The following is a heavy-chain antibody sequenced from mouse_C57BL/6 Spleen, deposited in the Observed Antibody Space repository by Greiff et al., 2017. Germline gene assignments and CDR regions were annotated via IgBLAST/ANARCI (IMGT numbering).Heavy chain of an antibody. J-gene: IGHJ2*01. V-gene: IGHV1-19*01. CDR2: INPYNGGT. D-gene: IGHD1-1*01. Sequence: EVQLQQSGPVLVKPGASVKMSCKASGYTFTDYYMNWVKQSHGKSLEWIGVINPYNGGTSYNQKFKGKATLTVDKSSSTAYMELNSLTSEDSAVYDCARSPYYYGSSHLDYWGQGTTLTVSS. CDR1: GYTFTDYY. CDR3: ARSPYYYGSSHLDY.